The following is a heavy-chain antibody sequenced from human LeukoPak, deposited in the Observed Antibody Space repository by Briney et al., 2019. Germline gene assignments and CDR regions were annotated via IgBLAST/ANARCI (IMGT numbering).Heavy chain of an antibody. CDR3: ARDPGAGSGWYFDY. V-gene: IGHV1-2*04. J-gene: IGHJ4*02. CDR2: INPNSGGT. D-gene: IGHD6-19*01. CDR1: GYTFTGYY. Sequence: ASVTVSCTASGYTFTGYYMHWVRQAPGQGLEWMGWINPNSGGTNYAQKLQGWVTMTRDTSISTAYMELSRLRSDDTAVYYCARDPGAGSGWYFDYWGQGTLVTVSS.